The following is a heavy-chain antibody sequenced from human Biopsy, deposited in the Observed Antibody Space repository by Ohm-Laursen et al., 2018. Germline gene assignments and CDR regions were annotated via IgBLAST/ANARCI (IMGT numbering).Heavy chain of an antibody. J-gene: IGHJ3*02. V-gene: IGHV4-4*07. CDR2: IYTSGSP. D-gene: IGHD1-26*01. CDR1: GDSISSYY. Sequence: TLSLTCTVSGDSISSYYWSWIRQPPGKGLEWIGRIYTSGSPNYNLSLESRVTMSVDTSKNQFSLNLRSATAADTAVYYCARGTGRYYVYGAFDIWGQGTVVTVSS. CDR3: ARGTGRYYVYGAFDI.